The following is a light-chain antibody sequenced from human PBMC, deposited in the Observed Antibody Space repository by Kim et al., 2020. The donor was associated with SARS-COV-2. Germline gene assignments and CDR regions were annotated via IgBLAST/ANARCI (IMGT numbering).Light chain of an antibody. CDR3: QSYDSSLSGSVV. J-gene: IGLJ2*01. V-gene: IGLV1-40*01. CDR2: GNS. CDR1: SSNIGAGYD. Sequence: VTISCTGSSSNIGAGYDVHWYQQLPGTAPKLLFYGNSNRPTGVPDRFSGSKSGTSASLAITGLQAEDEADYYCQSYDSSLSGSVVFGGGTQLTVL.